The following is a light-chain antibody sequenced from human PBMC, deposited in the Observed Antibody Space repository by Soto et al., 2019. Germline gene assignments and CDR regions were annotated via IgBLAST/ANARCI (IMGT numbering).Light chain of an antibody. Sequence: ALTQPASVSGSPGQSIAISCTGTSSDVGGYSYVSWYQQQPGKAPKLVISDVSNRPSGVSDRFSGSKSGNTASLTISGLQTEDEAEYYCASYTTSSTYVFGTGTKVTVL. CDR3: ASYTTSSTYV. CDR2: DVS. V-gene: IGLV2-14*01. CDR1: SSDVGGYSY. J-gene: IGLJ1*01.